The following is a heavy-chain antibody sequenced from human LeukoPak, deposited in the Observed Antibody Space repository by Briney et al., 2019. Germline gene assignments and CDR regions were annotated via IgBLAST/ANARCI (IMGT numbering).Heavy chain of an antibody. J-gene: IGHJ4*02. D-gene: IGHD4-17*01. Sequence: GGSLRLSCAASGFTFSSYSMNWIRQAPGKGLEWVSSISSSTSYIYYTDSVKGRFTISKDNAKNSLYLQMNSLRAEDTAVYYCARAGGSTVSHSDYWGQGTLVTVSS. CDR1: GFTFSSYS. CDR3: ARAGGSTVSHSDY. V-gene: IGHV3-21*01. CDR2: ISSSTSYI.